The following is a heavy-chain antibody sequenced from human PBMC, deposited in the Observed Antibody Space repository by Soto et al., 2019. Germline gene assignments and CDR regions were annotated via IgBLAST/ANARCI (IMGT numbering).Heavy chain of an antibody. CDR3: IRKYYNTLGDY. CDR1: EFTFDDYA. Sequence: GGSLRLSCVVSEFTFDDYAMHWVRQAPGKGLEWVSSISWNHGGIGYADSVRGRFTVSRDNAKNSLYLQMNSLRREDTAFYYCIRKYYNTLGDYWGQGTLVTVSS. D-gene: IGHD3-9*01. CDR2: ISWNHGGI. J-gene: IGHJ4*02. V-gene: IGHV3-9*01.